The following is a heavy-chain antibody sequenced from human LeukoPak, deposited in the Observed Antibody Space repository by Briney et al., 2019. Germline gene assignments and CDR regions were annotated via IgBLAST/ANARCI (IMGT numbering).Heavy chain of an antibody. V-gene: IGHV1-8*03. CDR1: GYTFTSYD. CDR3: ARAYDFWSGYSALYYFDY. CDR2: MNPNSGNT. J-gene: IGHJ4*02. Sequence: ASVKVSCKASGYTFTSYDINWVRQATGQGREWMGWMNPNSGNTGYAQKLQGRVTITRNTSISTAYMELSSLRSEDTAVYYCARAYDFWSGYSALYYFDYWGQGTLVTVSS. D-gene: IGHD3-3*01.